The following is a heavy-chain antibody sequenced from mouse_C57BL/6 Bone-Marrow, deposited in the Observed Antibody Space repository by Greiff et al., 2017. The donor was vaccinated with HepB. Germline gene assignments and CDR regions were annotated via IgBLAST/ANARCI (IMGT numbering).Heavy chain of an antibody. Sequence: VMLVESGAELARPGASVKLSCKASGYTFTSYGISWVKQRTGQGLEWIGEIYPRSGNTYYNEKFKGKATLTADKSSSTAYMELRSLTSEDSAVYFCARSGTRAYWGQGTLVTVSA. CDR2: IYPRSGNT. CDR3: ARSGTRAY. CDR1: GYTFTSYG. J-gene: IGHJ3*01. D-gene: IGHD4-1*01. V-gene: IGHV1-81*01.